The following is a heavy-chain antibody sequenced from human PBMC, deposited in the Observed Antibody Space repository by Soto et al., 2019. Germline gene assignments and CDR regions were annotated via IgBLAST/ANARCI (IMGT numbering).Heavy chain of an antibody. Sequence: SETLSLTCTVSGGSLTAYSWNWIRQPVGKGLEWIGRIDTSVKTNYIPSLKSRLTMSIDRFKNQFSLNLKFVTAADTAVYFCAKDESGAADIWGQGTMVTVSS. V-gene: IGHV4-4*07. CDR3: AKDESGAADI. CDR2: IDTSVKT. CDR1: GGSLTAYS. J-gene: IGHJ3*02. D-gene: IGHD7-27*01.